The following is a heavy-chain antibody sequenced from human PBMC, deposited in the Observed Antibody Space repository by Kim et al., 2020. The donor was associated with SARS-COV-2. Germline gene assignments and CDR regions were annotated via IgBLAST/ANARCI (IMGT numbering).Heavy chain of an antibody. CDR3: ARRIGYSYGYFDY. D-gene: IGHD5-18*01. V-gene: IGHV4-31*02. Sequence: YNPSLKSRVTISVDTSKNQFSLKLSSVTAADTAVYYCARRIGYSYGYFDYWGQGTLVTVSS. J-gene: IGHJ4*02.